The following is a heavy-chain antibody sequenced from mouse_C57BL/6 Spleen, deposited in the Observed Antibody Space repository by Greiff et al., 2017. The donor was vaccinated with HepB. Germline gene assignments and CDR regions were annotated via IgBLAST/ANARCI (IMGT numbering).Heavy chain of an antibody. CDR2: INYDGSST. Sequence: EVKLVESEGGLVQPGSSMQLSCTASGFTFSDYYMAWVRQVPEKGLEWVANINYDGSSTYYLDSLKSRFIISRDNAKNILYLQMSSLKSEDTATYYCAREAWYFDVWGTGTTVTVSS. J-gene: IGHJ1*03. CDR1: GFTFSDYY. V-gene: IGHV5-16*01. CDR3: AREAWYFDV.